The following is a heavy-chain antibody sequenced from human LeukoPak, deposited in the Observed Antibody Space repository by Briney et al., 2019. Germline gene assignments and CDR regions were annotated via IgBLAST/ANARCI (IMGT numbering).Heavy chain of an antibody. Sequence: ASVKVSCKASGYTFTSYAMHWVRQAPGQRLEWMGWINAGNGNTKYSQKFQGRVTITRDTSASTAYMELSSLRSEDTAVYYCARFTASSGWPQLYGLDPWGQGTLVTVSS. CDR1: GYTFTSYA. CDR3: ARFTASSGWPQLYGLDP. J-gene: IGHJ5*02. D-gene: IGHD6-19*01. V-gene: IGHV1-3*01. CDR2: INAGNGNT.